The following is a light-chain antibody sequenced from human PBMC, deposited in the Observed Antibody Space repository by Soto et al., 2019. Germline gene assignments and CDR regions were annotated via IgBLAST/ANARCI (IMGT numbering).Light chain of an antibody. CDR3: QQRYNWPIT. J-gene: IGKJ5*01. Sequence: EIVLTQSPATLSLSPGERATLSCRASQSVSSYLLWYQQKPGQTPRLLIYDASNRATGIPARFSGSGSETDFTLTISSLEPEDFSVYYCQQRYNWPITFGQGTRLEI. CDR1: QSVSSY. V-gene: IGKV3-11*01. CDR2: DAS.